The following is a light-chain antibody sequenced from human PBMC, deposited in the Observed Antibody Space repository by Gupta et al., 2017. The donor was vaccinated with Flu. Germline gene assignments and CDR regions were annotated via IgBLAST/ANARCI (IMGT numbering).Light chain of an antibody. J-gene: IGKJ2*01. CDR2: GAS. Sequence: EIVMTQSPATLSVSPGERATLSCRASQSVSSNLAWYQQKPGQAPRLLINGASTRATGIPARFSGSGYGKEFTLTISSRQSEDFAVYYCQQYNNWPPYNFGQGTKLEIK. V-gene: IGKV3-15*01. CDR3: QQYNNWPPYN. CDR1: QSVSSN.